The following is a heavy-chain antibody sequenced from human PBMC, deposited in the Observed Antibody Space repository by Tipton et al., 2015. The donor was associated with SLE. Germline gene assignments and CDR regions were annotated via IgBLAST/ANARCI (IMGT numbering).Heavy chain of an antibody. D-gene: IGHD2-15*01. CDR1: GGSIRSGGYY. Sequence: TLSLTCTVSGGSIRSGGYYWSWIRQHPGRGLEWIGYTHDSGAPFYNPSLKSRVTISVDTSKNHFSLNLKSVTAADTAVYYCARPGYCSGGGCYSNWFDPWGQGTLVTVSS. J-gene: IGHJ5*02. CDR3: ARPGYCSGGGCYSNWFDP. V-gene: IGHV4-30-4*01. CDR2: THDSGAP.